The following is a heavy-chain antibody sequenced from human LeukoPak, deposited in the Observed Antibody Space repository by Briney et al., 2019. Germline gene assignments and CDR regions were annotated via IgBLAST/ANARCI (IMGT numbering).Heavy chain of an antibody. J-gene: IGHJ4*02. CDR1: GYTFTSYD. D-gene: IGHD3-22*01. CDR3: ARDYYDSSGYFYFDY. CDR2: IIPIFGTA. Sequence: AASVKVSCKASGYTFTSYDISWVRQAPGQGLEWMGGIIPIFGTANYAQKFQGRVTITADESTSTAYMELSSLRSEDTAVYYCARDYYDSSGYFYFDYWGQGTLVTVSS. V-gene: IGHV1-69*13.